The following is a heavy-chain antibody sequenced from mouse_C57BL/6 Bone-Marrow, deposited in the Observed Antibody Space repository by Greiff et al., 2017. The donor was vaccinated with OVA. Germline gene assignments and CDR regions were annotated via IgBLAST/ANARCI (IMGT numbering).Heavy chain of an antibody. D-gene: IGHD2-3*01. J-gene: IGHJ3*01. V-gene: IGHV3-6*01. CDR3: AREGDGYSEGVAY. CDR1: GYSITSGYY. Sequence: VQLQQSGPGLVKPSQSLSLTCSVTGYSITSGYYWNWIRQFPGNKLEWMGYISYDGSNNYNPSLKNRISITRDTSKNQFFLKLNSVTTEDTATYYCAREGDGYSEGVAYWGQGTLVTVSA. CDR2: ISYDGSN.